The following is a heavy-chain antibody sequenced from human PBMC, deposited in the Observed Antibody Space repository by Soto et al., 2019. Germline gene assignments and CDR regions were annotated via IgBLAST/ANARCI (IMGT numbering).Heavy chain of an antibody. V-gene: IGHV3-15*07. Sequence: GGSLRLSCAASGFTFSNAWMNWVRQAPGKGLEWVGRIKSKTDGGTTDYAAPVKGRFTISRDDSKNTLYLQMNSLKIEDTAVYYCARARGSGSDLSDPNWFDPWGQGTLVTVSS. CDR1: GFTFSNAW. J-gene: IGHJ5*02. CDR2: IKSKTDGGTT. CDR3: ARARGSGSDLSDPNWFDP. D-gene: IGHD3-10*01.